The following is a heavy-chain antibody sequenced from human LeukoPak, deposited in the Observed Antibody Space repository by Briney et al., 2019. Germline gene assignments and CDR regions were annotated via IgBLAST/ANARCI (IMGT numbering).Heavy chain of an antibody. V-gene: IGHV3-30-3*01. CDR3: ARDRRTYYGSGSYYYGMVV. Sequence: GGSLRLSCAASGFTFSSYALHWVRQAPGKGLEWVAVISYDGSNKYYADSVKGRFTISRDNSKNTLYLQMSSLRAEDTAVYYCARDRRTYYGSGSYYYGMVVWGQGTTVTVSS. CDR1: GFTFSSYA. D-gene: IGHD3-10*01. J-gene: IGHJ6*02. CDR2: ISYDGSNK.